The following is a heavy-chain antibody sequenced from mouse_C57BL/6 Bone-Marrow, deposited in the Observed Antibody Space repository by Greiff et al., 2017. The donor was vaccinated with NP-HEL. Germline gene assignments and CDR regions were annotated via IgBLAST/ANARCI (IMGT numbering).Heavy chain of an antibody. CDR3: ARPLRLRHFDY. Sequence: QVQLKESGAELAKPGASVKLSCKASGYTFTSYWMHWVKQRPGQGLEWIGYINPSSGYTKYNQKFKGKATLTADKSSSTAYMQLSSLTYEDSAVFYRARPLRLRHFDYWGQGTTLTVSS. D-gene: IGHD3-2*02. V-gene: IGHV1-7*01. J-gene: IGHJ2*01. CDR2: INPSSGYT. CDR1: GYTFTSYW.